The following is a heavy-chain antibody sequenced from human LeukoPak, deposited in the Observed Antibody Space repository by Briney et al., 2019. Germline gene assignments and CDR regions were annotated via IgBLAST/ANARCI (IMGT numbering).Heavy chain of an antibody. CDR1: GFTFSNYA. J-gene: IGHJ4*02. Sequence: GGSLRLSCTASGFTFSNYAMSWARQAPGKGPEWASAISGSGSSTYYADSVKGRFTISRDNSKNTLYLQMNSLRAEDTAVYYCASGYFDYWGQGTLVTVSS. CDR3: ASGYFDY. CDR2: ISGSGSST. D-gene: IGHD2-15*01. V-gene: IGHV3-23*01.